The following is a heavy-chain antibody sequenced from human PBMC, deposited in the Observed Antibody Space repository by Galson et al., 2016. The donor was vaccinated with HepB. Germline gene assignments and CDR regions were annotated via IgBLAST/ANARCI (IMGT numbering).Heavy chain of an antibody. D-gene: IGHD1-1*01. CDR2: IWYDGSNK. CDR1: GFTFHTYG. J-gene: IGHJ4*02. Sequence: SPRLSCAASGFTFHTYGMHWVRQAPGKGMEWLAVIWYDGSNKYYADSVKGRFTISRDNSKYTLYLQMNSLRAEDTAVYYCARDDYSGTKKAHFDYWGQGTLVTVSS. V-gene: IGHV3-33*01. CDR3: ARDDYSGTKKAHFDY.